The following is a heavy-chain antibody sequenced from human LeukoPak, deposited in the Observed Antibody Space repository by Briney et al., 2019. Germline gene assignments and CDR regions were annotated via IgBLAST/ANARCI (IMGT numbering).Heavy chain of an antibody. CDR2: FDPEDGET. CDR1: GYTLTELS. D-gene: IGHD3-10*01. V-gene: IGHV1-24*01. Sequence: ASVKVSCRVSGYTLTELSMHWVRQAPGNGLEWMGGFDPEDGETIYAQKFQGRVTMTEDTSTDTAYMELSSLRSEDTAVYYCATGLWFGELPTFWGQGTLVTVSS. J-gene: IGHJ4*02. CDR3: ATGLWFGELPTF.